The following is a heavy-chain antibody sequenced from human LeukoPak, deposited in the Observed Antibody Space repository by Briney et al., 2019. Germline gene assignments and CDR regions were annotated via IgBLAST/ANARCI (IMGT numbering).Heavy chain of an antibody. J-gene: IGHJ4*02. CDR3: ARSIPYGTTWYGRSDY. CDR1: GFSFGKYW. CDR2: IKLDGSEK. D-gene: IGHD6-13*01. V-gene: IGHV3-7*03. Sequence: GGSPRLSCVASGFSFGKYWMSWVRQAPGKGLEWEANIKLDGSEKNYVDSVKGRFTISRDNTKNSLYLQMNSLRAEDTAIYYCARSIPYGTTWYGRSDYWGQGTLVTVSS.